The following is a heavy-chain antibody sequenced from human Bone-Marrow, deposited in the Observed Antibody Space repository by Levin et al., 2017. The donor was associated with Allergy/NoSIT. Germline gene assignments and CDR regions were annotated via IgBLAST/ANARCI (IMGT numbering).Heavy chain of an antibody. CDR2: IYPRDSDV. J-gene: IGHJ4*02. V-gene: IGHV5-51*01. CDR1: GYDFATYW. CDR3: ARVLYGSVWYSADY. Sequence: PGGSLRLSCKASGYDFATYWIGWVRQTPGSGLEWMGIIYPRDSDVRYTPSFQGHVTFSVDTSISAVYLHWSSLKASDSAMYYCARVLYGSVWYSADYWGQGTPVTVSP. D-gene: IGHD1-26*01.